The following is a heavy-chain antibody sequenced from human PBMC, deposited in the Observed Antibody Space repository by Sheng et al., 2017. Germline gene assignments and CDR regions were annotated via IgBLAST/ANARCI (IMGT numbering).Heavy chain of an antibody. D-gene: IGHD2-21*01. V-gene: IGHV4-38-2*01. Sequence: QVQLQESGPGLVKPSETLSLTCAVSGYSISSGYYWGWIRQPPGKGLEWIGSIYHSGSTYYNPSLKSRVTISVDTSKNQFSLKLSSVTAADTAVYYCARGSLGADSPWGQGTLVTVSS. CDR1: GYSISSGYY. CDR2: IYHSGST. J-gene: IGHJ5*02. CDR3: ARGSLGADSP.